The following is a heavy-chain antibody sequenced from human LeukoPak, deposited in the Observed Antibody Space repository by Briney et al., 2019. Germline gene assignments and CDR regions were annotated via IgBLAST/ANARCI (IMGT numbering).Heavy chain of an antibody. CDR3: AKDRAGGLRFLEWLYDY. CDR1: GFAFSSYA. V-gene: IGHV3-23*01. J-gene: IGHJ4*02. CDR2: ISGRGDST. Sequence: PGGSLRLSCAASGFAFSSYAMSWVRQAPGKGLEWVSTISGRGDSTYYADSVKGRFTISRDNSKNTLYLQMNSLRAEDTAVYYCAKDRAGGLRFLEWLYDYWGQGTLVTVSS. D-gene: IGHD3-3*01.